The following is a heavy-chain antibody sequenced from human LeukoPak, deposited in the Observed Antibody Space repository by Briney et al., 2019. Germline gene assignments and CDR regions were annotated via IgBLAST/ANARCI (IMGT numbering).Heavy chain of an antibody. J-gene: IGHJ4*02. CDR2: IYSGGST. D-gene: IGHD2-2*01. V-gene: IGHV3-53*01. Sequence: GGSLRLSCAASGFTVSSSYMSWVRQPPGKGLEWVSSIYSGGSTYYADSVKGRFTISRDNSKNTLFLQMTSLRVEDTAVYYCARDRALPATGYYFDYWGQGTLVPVSS. CDR1: GFTVSSSY. CDR3: ARDRALPATGYYFDY.